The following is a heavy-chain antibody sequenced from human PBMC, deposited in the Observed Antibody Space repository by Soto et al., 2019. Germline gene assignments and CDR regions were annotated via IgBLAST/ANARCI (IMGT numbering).Heavy chain of an antibody. Sequence: GGSLRLSCAASGFTFSSYSMNWVRQAPGKGLEWVSYISSSSSTIYYADSVKGRFTISRDNAKNSLYLQMNSLRDEDTAVYYCARGLGYSGYEGFDCWGQGTLVTVSS. CDR1: GFTFSSYS. J-gene: IGHJ4*02. D-gene: IGHD5-12*01. CDR3: ARGLGYSGYEGFDC. V-gene: IGHV3-48*02. CDR2: ISSSSSTI.